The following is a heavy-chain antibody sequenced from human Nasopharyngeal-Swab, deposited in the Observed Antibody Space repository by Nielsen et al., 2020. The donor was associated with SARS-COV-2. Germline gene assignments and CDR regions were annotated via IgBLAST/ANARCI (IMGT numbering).Heavy chain of an antibody. D-gene: IGHD3-3*01. CDR1: GGSISSGGYS. CDR2: IYHSGST. V-gene: IGHV4-30-2*01. Sequence: SKTLSLTCAVSGGSISSGGYSWSWIRQPPGKGLEWIGYIYHSGSTYYNPSLKSRVTISVDRSKNQFSLKLSSVTAADTAVYYCARGGVVPWFDYWGQGTLVTVSS. J-gene: IGHJ4*02. CDR3: ARGGVVPWFDY.